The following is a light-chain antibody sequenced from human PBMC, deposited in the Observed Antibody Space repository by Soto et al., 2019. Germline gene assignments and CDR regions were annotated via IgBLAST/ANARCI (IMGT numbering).Light chain of an antibody. V-gene: IGLV2-11*01. Sequence: QSALTQPRSVSGSPGQSVTISCTGTSSDVGGYNYVSWYQHHPGKAPKVMIYDVSKRPSGVPDRFSGSKSGNTASLTISGLQAEYEADYYCCSYAGGYTYVFGTGTKVTVL. CDR1: SSDVGGYNY. CDR2: DVS. CDR3: CSYAGGYTYV. J-gene: IGLJ1*01.